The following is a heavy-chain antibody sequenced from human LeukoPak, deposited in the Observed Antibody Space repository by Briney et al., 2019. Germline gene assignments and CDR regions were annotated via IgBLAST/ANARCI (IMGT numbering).Heavy chain of an antibody. CDR1: GFTFSSYW. J-gene: IGHJ3*02. V-gene: IGHV3-74*01. CDR3: AKESRLTVGGAFDI. Sequence: GGSLRLSCAASGFTFSSYWMHWVRHAPGKGLVWVSRINSDGSRTSYADSVKGRFTISRDSAKNTLYLQMNSLRAEDTAVYYCAKESRLTVGGAFDIWGQGTMVTVSS. D-gene: IGHD3-9*01. CDR2: INSDGSRT.